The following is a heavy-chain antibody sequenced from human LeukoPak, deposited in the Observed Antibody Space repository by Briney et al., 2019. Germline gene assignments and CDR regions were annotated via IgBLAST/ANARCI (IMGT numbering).Heavy chain of an antibody. D-gene: IGHD3-3*01. V-gene: IGHV3-64*01. CDR3: AREVGYYDFWSGYQSEGAFDI. J-gene: IGHJ3*02. CDR1: GFTFSSYA. CDR2: ISSNGGST. Sequence: GSLRLSCAASGFTFSSYAMHWVRQAPGKGLEYVSAISSNGGSTYYANSVKGRFTTSRDNSKNTLYLQMGSLRAEDMAVYYCAREVGYYDFWSGYQSEGAFDIWGQGTMVTVSS.